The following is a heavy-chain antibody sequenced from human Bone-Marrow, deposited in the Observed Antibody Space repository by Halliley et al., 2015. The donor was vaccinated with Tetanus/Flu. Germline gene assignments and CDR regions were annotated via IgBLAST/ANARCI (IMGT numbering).Heavy chain of an antibody. CDR3: AKAGYCGGDCRGQDFDY. Sequence: SLRLSCAASGFTFSSFAMSWVRQAPGKGLEWVSSLSVSGGNTFYADSVKGRFTISRDNSKSTLYLQMNSLRAEDTAVYYCAKAGYCGGDCRGQDFDYWGQGTLVTVSS. J-gene: IGHJ4*02. CDR1: GFTFSSFA. D-gene: IGHD2-21*02. V-gene: IGHV3-23*01. CDR2: LSVSGGNT.